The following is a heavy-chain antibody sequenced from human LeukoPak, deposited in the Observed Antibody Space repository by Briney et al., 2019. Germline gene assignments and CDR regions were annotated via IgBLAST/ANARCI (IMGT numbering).Heavy chain of an antibody. CDR3: ARFWGSHDAFDI. CDR1: GGSFSGYY. Sequence: LSLTCAVYGGSFSGYYWSWIRQPPGKGLECISQISSGGRTIYYTDSVRGRFTISRDNAKKALYLQMNSLTAEDTAVYYCARFWGSHDAFDIWGQGTVVTVSS. D-gene: IGHD3-16*01. CDR2: ISSGGRTI. V-gene: IGHV3-11*01. J-gene: IGHJ3*02.